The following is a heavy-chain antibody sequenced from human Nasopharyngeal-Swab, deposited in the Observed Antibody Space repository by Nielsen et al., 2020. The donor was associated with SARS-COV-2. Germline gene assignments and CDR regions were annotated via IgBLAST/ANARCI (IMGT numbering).Heavy chain of an antibody. D-gene: IGHD1-26*01. CDR3: ARDGSSGGATSAFDI. J-gene: IGHJ3*02. V-gene: IGHV1-69*06. CDR1: GGTFSSYA. Sequence: SVKVSCKASGGTFSSYAISWVRQAPGQGLEWMGGIIPIFGTANYAQKFQGRVTITADKSTSTVYMELSSLRSEDTAVYYCARDGSSGGATSAFDIWGQGTMVTVSS. CDR2: IIPIFGTA.